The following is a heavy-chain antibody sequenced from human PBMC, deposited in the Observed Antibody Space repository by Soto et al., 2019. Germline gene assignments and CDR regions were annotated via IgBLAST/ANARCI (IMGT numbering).Heavy chain of an antibody. D-gene: IGHD5-12*01. CDR1: GFTFSSYW. CDR3: ARNSGYDWEGLDY. V-gene: IGHV3-74*01. CDR2: INSDGSST. Sequence: EVQLVESGGGLVQPGGSLGLSCAASGFTFSSYWMHWVRQAPGKGLVWVSRINSDGSSTSYADSVKGRFTISRDNAKNTLYLQMNSLRAEDTAVYYCARNSGYDWEGLDYWGQETLVTVSS. J-gene: IGHJ4*02.